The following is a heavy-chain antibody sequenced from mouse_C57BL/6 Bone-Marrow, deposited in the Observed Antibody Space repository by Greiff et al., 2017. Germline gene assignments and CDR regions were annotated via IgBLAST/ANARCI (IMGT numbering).Heavy chain of an antibody. CDR3: ARLGPMMVTTYWDGY. Sequence: QVQLQQSGAELVKPGASVKISCKASGYAFSSYWMNWVKQRPGKGLEWIGQIFPGDGDTNYNGKFKGKATLTADKSSSTAYMQLSSLTTEDSAIYYCARLGPMMVTTYWDGYWGQGTTLTVSS. CDR1: GYAFSSYW. V-gene: IGHV1-80*01. D-gene: IGHD2-3*01. CDR2: IFPGDGDT. J-gene: IGHJ2*01.